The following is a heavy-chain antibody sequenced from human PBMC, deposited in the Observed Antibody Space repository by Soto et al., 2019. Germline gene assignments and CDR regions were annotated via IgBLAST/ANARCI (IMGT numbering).Heavy chain of an antibody. V-gene: IGHV1-2*04. CDR2: INPNSGGT. CDR1: GYTFTGYY. CDR3: ARAPSGSGSYPMDV. J-gene: IGHJ6*02. D-gene: IGHD3-10*01. Sequence: ASVKVSCKASGYTFTGYYMHWVRQAPGQGLEWMGWINPNSGGTNYAQKLQGWVTMTRDTSISTAYMELSRLRSDDTAVYYCARAPSGSGSYPMDVWGQGTTVTVSS.